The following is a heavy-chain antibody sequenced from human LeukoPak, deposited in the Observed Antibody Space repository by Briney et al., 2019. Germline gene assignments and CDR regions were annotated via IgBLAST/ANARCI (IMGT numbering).Heavy chain of an antibody. D-gene: IGHD6-13*01. CDR2: IYHSGST. J-gene: IGHJ3*02. CDR1: GGSISSSSYY. Sequence: KASETLSLTCTVSGGSISSSSYYWGWIRQPPGKGLEWIGSIYHSGSTNYNPSLKSRVTISVDKSKNQFSLKLSSVTAADTAVYYCARVWQQLVLAFDIWGQGTMVTVSS. CDR3: ARVWQQLVLAFDI. V-gene: IGHV4-39*07.